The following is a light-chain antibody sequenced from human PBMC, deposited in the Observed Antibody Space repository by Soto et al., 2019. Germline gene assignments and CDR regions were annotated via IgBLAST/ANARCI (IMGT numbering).Light chain of an antibody. CDR2: EGS. Sequence: QSVLTQPASVSGSPGQSITISCTGTSSDVGSYNLVSWYQQHPGKAPKPMIYEGSKRPSRVSNRFSGSKSGNTASLTISGLQAEDEADYYCCSYAGSSSYVFGTGTKVTVL. CDR3: CSYAGSSSYV. V-gene: IGLV2-23*01. CDR1: SSDVGSYNL. J-gene: IGLJ1*01.